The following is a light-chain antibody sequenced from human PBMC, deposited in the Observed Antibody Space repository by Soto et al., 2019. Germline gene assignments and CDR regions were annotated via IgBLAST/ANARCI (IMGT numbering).Light chain of an antibody. J-gene: IGKJ2*01. CDR3: QQSYITPPYT. Sequence: DIQMTQSPSSLSASIGDRVTITCRASQSINRYLNWYQQKPGKPPKLLIYASSSLQSGVPSRFSGSGSGTDFTLTISSLQREDSATYFCQQSYITPPYTFGQGTKLDI. CDR1: QSINRY. CDR2: ASS. V-gene: IGKV1-39*01.